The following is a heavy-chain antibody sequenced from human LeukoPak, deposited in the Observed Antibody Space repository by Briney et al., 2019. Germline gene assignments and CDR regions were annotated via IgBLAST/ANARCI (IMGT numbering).Heavy chain of an antibody. J-gene: IGHJ4*02. Sequence: SETLSLTCTVSGGSISSSSYYWGWIRQPPGKGLEWIGSIYYSGSTYYNPSLKRRVTISVDTSKNQFSLKLSSVTAADTAVYYCARAQPEWELLSYFDYWGQGTLVTVSS. D-gene: IGHD1-26*01. CDR2: IYYSGST. V-gene: IGHV4-39*07. CDR1: GGSISSSSYY. CDR3: ARAQPEWELLSYFDY.